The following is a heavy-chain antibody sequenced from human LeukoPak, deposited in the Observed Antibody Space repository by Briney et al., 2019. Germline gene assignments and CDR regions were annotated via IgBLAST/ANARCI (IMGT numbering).Heavy chain of an antibody. D-gene: IGHD3-3*01. V-gene: IGHV1-24*01. CDR2: FDPEDGET. CDR3: ATAPPGGDFWSGYYRPYYFDY. Sequence: ASVTVSCKVSGYTLTELSMHWVRQAPGKGLEWMGGFDPEDGETIYAQKFQGRVTMTEDTSTDTAYMELSSLRSEDTAVYYCATAPPGGDFWSGYYRPYYFDYWGQGTLVTVSS. CDR1: GYTLTELS. J-gene: IGHJ4*02.